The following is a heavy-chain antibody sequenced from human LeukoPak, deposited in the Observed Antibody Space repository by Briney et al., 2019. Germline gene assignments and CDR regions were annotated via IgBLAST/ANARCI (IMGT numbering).Heavy chain of an antibody. CDR3: ARAPWYVWGSYRLYYFDY. Sequence: GASVKVSCKASGYTFTSYGISWLRQAPGQRLECLGWTSAYNGNTNYSQKLQGRVTMTSDTSTSTAYMKLRSLRSDDTAVYYCARAPWYVWGSYRLYYFDYWGQGTLVTVSS. CDR2: TSAYNGNT. CDR1: GYTFTSYG. D-gene: IGHD3-16*02. J-gene: IGHJ4*02. V-gene: IGHV1-18*01.